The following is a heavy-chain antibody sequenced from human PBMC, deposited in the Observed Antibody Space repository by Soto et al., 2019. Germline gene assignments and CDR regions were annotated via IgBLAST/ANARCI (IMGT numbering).Heavy chain of an antibody. CDR2: IYYSGGT. V-gene: IGHV4-31*03. D-gene: IGHD3-22*01. Sequence: QVQLEESGPGLVKPSQTLSLTCTVSGGSINSGDYHWSWIRQHPGKGLEWIGYIYYSGGTYYNPSLKSRVSISVDTSKNQFSLTLNSVTAADTAVSYCARGGYDSSEYTYYFDYWGQGTLVTVSS. J-gene: IGHJ4*02. CDR1: GGSINSGDYH. CDR3: ARGGYDSSEYTYYFDY.